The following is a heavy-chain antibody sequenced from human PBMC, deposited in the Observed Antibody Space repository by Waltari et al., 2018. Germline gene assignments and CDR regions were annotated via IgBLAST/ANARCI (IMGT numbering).Heavy chain of an antibody. CDR2: IYTSGST. Sequence: QVQLQESGPGLVKPSQTLSLTCTVSGGSISRGSYYWSWIRQPAGKGLEWIGYIYTSGSTNYNPSLKSRVTISVDTSKNQFSLKLSSVTAADTAVYYCAGVTTGAFDIWGQGTMVTVSS. D-gene: IGHD4-17*01. V-gene: IGHV4-61*09. J-gene: IGHJ3*02. CDR3: AGVTTGAFDI. CDR1: GGSISRGSYY.